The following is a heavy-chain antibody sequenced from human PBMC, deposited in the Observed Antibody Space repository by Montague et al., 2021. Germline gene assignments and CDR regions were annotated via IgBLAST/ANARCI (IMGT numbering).Heavy chain of an antibody. CDR3: ARDTTTDGFDI. CDR1: SGSISNYF. V-gene: IGHV4-59*13. CDR2: ISSSGRT. D-gene: IGHD1-1*01. Sequence: SETLSLTCTVSSGSISNYFWTWIRQPPGKGLEWIGFISSSGRTNFNPSLKSRVTISLDTSKNQFSLNLSSVTAADTAVHYCARDTTTDGFDIWGPVTMVTVSS. J-gene: IGHJ3*02.